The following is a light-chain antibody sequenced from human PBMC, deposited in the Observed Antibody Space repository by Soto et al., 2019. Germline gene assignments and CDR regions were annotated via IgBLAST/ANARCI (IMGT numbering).Light chain of an antibody. V-gene: IGLV2-8*01. CDR1: SSDIGGYNY. CDR2: AVS. CDR3: SSYSANTNLV. J-gene: IGLJ1*01. Sequence: QSALTQPPSASGSLGQSVTICCTGTSSDIGGYNYVSWYQQHPGKAPKLIIYAVSNRSSEVPGRFSGSKSGNTASLTVSGLLAEDEADYFFSSYSANTNLVFGTGTKLTVL.